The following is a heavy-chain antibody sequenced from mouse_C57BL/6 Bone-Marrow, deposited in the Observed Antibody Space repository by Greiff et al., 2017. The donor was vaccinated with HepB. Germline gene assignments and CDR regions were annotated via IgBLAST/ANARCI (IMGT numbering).Heavy chain of an antibody. D-gene: IGHD1-1*01. CDR2: ISNGGGST. Sequence: EVQLVESGGGLVQPGGSLKLSCAASGFTFSDYYMYWVRQTPEKRLEWVAYISNGGGSTYYPDTVKGRFTISRDNAKNTLYLQMSRLKSEDTAMYYCARHYVSSYGAMDYWGQGTSVTVSS. V-gene: IGHV5-12*01. J-gene: IGHJ4*01. CDR1: GFTFSDYY. CDR3: ARHYVSSYGAMDY.